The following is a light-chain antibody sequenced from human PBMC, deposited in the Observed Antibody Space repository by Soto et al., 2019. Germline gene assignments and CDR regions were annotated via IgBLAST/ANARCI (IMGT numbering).Light chain of an antibody. Sequence: EIVSTQSPGILSLSPGERATLSCRASQSVSNDFLAWYEDKPCQAHRLLIYGASTRATDVPDRFSGSVSGADFTLTISRLQPDDFATYYCQQYKSYSSWTSGQRTKGDIK. V-gene: IGKV3-20*01. CDR3: QQYKSYSSWT. CDR2: GAS. CDR1: QSVSNDF. J-gene: IGKJ1*01.